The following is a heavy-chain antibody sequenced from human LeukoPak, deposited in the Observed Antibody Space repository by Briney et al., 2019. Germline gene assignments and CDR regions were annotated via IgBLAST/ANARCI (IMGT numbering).Heavy chain of an antibody. CDR3: ARANFLYCSSTTCLFDY. V-gene: IGHV1-2*02. Sequence: ASVKVSCKAPGCTFTDYYLHWVRQAPGQGFEWMGWINPNSGDTNYAQKFQGRVTMTRDTSISTAHMEMSRLRSDDTAVYYCARANFLYCSSTTCLFDYWGQGTLVTVSS. CDR2: INPNSGDT. J-gene: IGHJ4*02. D-gene: IGHD2-2*01. CDR1: GCTFTDYY.